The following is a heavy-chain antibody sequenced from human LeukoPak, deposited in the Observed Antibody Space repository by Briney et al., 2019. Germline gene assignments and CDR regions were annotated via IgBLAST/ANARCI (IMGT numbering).Heavy chain of an antibody. Sequence: GGSLRLSCAASGFTFCSDSMNWVRQAPGKGLEWFSSISSSSSYIYYADSVKGRFTISRDNARNSLYLQMNSLRAEDTAVYYCARAQRIMITFGGVIVFDYWGQGTLVTVSS. V-gene: IGHV3-21*01. CDR3: ARAQRIMITFGGVIVFDY. J-gene: IGHJ4*02. D-gene: IGHD3-16*02. CDR1: GFTFCSDS. CDR2: ISSSSSYI.